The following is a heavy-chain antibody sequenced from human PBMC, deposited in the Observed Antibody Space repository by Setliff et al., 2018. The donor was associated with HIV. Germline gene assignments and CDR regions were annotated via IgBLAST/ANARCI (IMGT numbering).Heavy chain of an antibody. CDR1: GFTSNNFA. CDR2: ISPSGDDT. Sequence: GSLRLSCTASGFTSNNFAVNWVRQPPGRGLEWVSAISPSGDDTYYADSVKGRFTSVRDNSRNMVYLQLTSLRDEDTATYYCAREMSYYYDNSGYYPSDAFDVWGQGALVTVSS. V-gene: IGHV3-23*01. CDR3: AREMSYYYDNSGYYPSDAFDV. J-gene: IGHJ3*01. D-gene: IGHD5-12*01.